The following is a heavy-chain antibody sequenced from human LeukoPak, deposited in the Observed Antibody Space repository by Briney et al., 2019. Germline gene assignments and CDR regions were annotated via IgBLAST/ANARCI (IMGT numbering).Heavy chain of an antibody. J-gene: IGHJ4*02. CDR2: IIPIFGTA. D-gene: IGHD6-19*01. CDR1: GGTFSSYA. Sequence: VASVKVSCKASGGTFSSYAISWVRQAPGQGLEWMGGIIPIFGTANYAQKSQGRVAITADETTSTAYMELSSLRSEDTAVYYCASHSIAVAGGFDYWGQGTLVTVSS. V-gene: IGHV1-69*13. CDR3: ASHSIAVAGGFDY.